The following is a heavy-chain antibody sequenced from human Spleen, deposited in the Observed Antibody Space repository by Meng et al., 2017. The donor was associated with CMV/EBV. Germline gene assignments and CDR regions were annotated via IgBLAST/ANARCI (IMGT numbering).Heavy chain of an antibody. CDR2: IYPGDSDT. J-gene: IGHJ3*02. V-gene: IGHV5-51*01. D-gene: IGHD3-22*01. Sequence: GESLKISCKGSGYSFTSYWIGWVRQMPGKGLEWRGIIYPGDSDTRYSPSFQGQVTISADKSISTAYLQWSSLKASDTAMYYCARRGGYYYDSSGYKDDAFDIWGQGTMVTVSS. CDR1: GYSFTSYW. CDR3: ARRGGYYYDSSGYKDDAFDI.